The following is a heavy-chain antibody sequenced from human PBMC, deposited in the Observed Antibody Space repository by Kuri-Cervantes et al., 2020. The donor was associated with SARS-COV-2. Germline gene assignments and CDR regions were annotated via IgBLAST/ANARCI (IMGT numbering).Heavy chain of an antibody. Sequence: GESLKISCAASGFTFSSYAMSWVRQAPGKGLEWVSVIYSGGSSTYYADPVKGRFTISRDNSKNTLYLQMNSLRAEDTAVYYCAKDSYSSGWYWFDPWGQGTLVTVSS. J-gene: IGHJ5*02. CDR2: IYSGGSST. D-gene: IGHD6-19*01. V-gene: IGHV3-23*03. CDR3: AKDSYSSGWYWFDP. CDR1: GFTFSSYA.